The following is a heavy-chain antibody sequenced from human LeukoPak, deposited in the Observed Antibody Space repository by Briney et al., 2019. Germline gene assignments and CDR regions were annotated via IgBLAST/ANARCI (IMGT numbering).Heavy chain of an antibody. CDR2: INPSSGGT. D-gene: IGHD2-2*01. CDR3: ARDVGEYCSSINCHASDY. Sequence: GASVKVSCKASGYTFTGYYMHWVRQAPGQGLEWMGWINPSSGGTNYAQKFHGRVTMTRDTSISTVYMELSRLRSDDTAVYYCARDVGEYCSSINCHASDYWSQGTLVTVSS. J-gene: IGHJ4*02. V-gene: IGHV1-2*02. CDR1: GYTFTGYY.